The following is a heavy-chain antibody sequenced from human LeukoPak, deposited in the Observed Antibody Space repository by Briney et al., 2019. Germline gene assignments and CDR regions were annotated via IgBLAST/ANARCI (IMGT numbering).Heavy chain of an antibody. CDR3: ARLTKELRYFDWLCYFDY. CDR1: GYSISSGYH. J-gene: IGHJ4*02. D-gene: IGHD3-9*01. CDR2: IYHTGST. V-gene: IGHV4-38-2*01. Sequence: SDTLSLVGAFTGYSISSGYHWGWMRQPPGTGLNRIGRIYHTGSTQYNPSLKSRVTISVDTSKNQFSLKLSSVTAADTAVYYCARLTKELRYFDWLCYFDYWGQGTLVTVSS.